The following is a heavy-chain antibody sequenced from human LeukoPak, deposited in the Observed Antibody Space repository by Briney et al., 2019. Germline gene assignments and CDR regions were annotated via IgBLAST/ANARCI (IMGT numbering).Heavy chain of an antibody. CDR3: ARDVSNLRSVTVFDY. Sequence: PSETLSLTCSVSGVSLSDSYWSWIRQSPGKALEWIGYVSDSGGASYNPSLKSRVTISLGTSTNQFSLKLSSVTAAETAVYYCARDVSNLRSVTVFDYWGQGTLVTVSS. CDR2: VSDSGGA. D-gene: IGHD4-11*01. CDR1: GVSLSDSY. J-gene: IGHJ4*02. V-gene: IGHV4-59*01.